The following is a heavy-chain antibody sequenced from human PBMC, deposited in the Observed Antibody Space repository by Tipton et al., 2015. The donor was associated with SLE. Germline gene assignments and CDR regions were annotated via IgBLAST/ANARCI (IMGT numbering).Heavy chain of an antibody. CDR3: ARHEYYDGSGYPGGMDV. CDR1: GFTFDDYA. CDR2: ISWNSGSI. Sequence: SLRLSCAASGFTFDDYAMHWVRQAPGKGLEWVSGISWNSGSIGYADSVKGRFTISRDNAKNSLYLQMNSLRAEDTALYYCARHEYYDGSGYPGGMDVWGQGTTVTVSS. V-gene: IGHV3-9*01. D-gene: IGHD3-22*01. J-gene: IGHJ6*02.